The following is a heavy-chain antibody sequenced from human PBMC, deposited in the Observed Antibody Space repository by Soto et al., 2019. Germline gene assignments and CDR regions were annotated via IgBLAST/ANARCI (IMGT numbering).Heavy chain of an antibody. J-gene: IGHJ6*02. CDR1: GGSISSYY. CDR3: ARDPYGMDV. V-gene: IGHV4-59*01. CDR2: IYYSGST. Sequence: QVQLQESGPGLVKPSETLSLTCTVSGGSISSYYWSWIRQPPGKGLEWIGYIYYSGSTNYNPSLTSRVNISVDTSKNQFSLKLSSVTAADTAVYYCARDPYGMDVWGQGTTVTVSS.